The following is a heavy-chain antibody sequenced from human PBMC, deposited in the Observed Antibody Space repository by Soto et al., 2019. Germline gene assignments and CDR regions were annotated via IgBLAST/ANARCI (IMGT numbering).Heavy chain of an antibody. D-gene: IGHD6-13*01. J-gene: IGHJ4*02. V-gene: IGHV3-23*01. CDR2: ISATGTTT. CDR3: ATYSSPVDY. CDR1: EFSFSSYA. Sequence: EVQLLESGGGLVQPGGSLRLSCAASEFSFSSYALNWVRQAPGKGLEWVSAISATGTTTYYADSVKGRFTISRDNSKRTLFLHMDSLSPEDTAGYYCATYSSPVDYWGQGTLVTVSS.